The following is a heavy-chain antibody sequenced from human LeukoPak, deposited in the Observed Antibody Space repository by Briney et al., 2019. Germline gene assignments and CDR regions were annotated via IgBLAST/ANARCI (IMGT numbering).Heavy chain of an antibody. CDR1: SGSFSGYY. Sequence: PSETLSLTCAVYSGSFSGYYWTWFRQPPGKGLEWIGEFNHNWGAKYNPSLKSRVTISVDTSKNHLSLSLNSVTAADTAVYYCASGDSILTGYSNWFDPWGQGTLVTVSS. D-gene: IGHD3-9*01. V-gene: IGHV4-34*01. CDR2: FNHNWGA. CDR3: ASGDSILTGYSNWFDP. J-gene: IGHJ5*02.